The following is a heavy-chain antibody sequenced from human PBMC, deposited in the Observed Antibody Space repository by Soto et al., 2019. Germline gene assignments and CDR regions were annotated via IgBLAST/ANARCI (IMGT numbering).Heavy chain of an antibody. J-gene: IGHJ6*01. Sequence: GSVXVSFRSFLYTFNSFYRHFLRQAPGQGLEGMGVINPSGDGTSYAQKFQGRVTMTRDTSTSTVYMELSSLRSEDTAVYYCARVELGYAYADVRGQGTTVTVSS. V-gene: IGHV1-46*02. CDR1: LYTFNSFY. D-gene: IGHD1-1*01. CDR3: ARVELGYAYADV. CDR2: INPSGDGT.